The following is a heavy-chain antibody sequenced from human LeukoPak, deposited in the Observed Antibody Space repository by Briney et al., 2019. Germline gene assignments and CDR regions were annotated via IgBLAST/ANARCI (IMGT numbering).Heavy chain of an antibody. D-gene: IGHD4-11*01. J-gene: IGHJ6*02. CDR2: ISSSSSYI. CDR1: GFTFSSYS. Sequence: PGGSLRLSCAASGFTFSSYSMNWVRQAPGKGLEWVSSISSSSSYIYYADSVKGRFTISRDNAKNSLYLQMNSLRAEDTAVYYCAKAGLTVPYYDGMDVWGQGTTVTVSS. V-gene: IGHV3-21*01. CDR3: AKAGLTVPYYDGMDV.